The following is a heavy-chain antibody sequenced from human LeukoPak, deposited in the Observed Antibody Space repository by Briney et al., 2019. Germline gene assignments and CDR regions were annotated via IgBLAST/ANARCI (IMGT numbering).Heavy chain of an antibody. V-gene: IGHV3-33*03. CDR3: ANNHAPTFSGWGRNDGFDI. CDR2: IWYDGSNK. Sequence: QTGGSLRLSCAASGFTFSTYGMHWVRQAPGKGLEWVAVIWYDGSNKYYADSVKGRFTISRDNAKNTLYLQVNSLRAEDTAVYYCANNHAPTFSGWGRNDGFDIWGQGTMVTVSS. J-gene: IGHJ3*02. CDR1: GFTFSTYG. D-gene: IGHD6-19*01.